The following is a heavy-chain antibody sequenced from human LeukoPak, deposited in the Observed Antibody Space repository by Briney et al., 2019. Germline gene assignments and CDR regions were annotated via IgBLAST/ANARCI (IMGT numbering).Heavy chain of an antibody. CDR1: GGSFSGYY. Sequence: PSETLSLTCAVYGGSFSGYYWSWIRQPPGKGLEWIGEINHSGSTNYNPSLKGRVTISVDRSKNQFSLKLSSVTAADTAVYYCARDLYYDSTALRAFDIWGQGTMVTVSS. V-gene: IGHV4-34*01. J-gene: IGHJ3*02. D-gene: IGHD3-22*01. CDR3: ARDLYYDSTALRAFDI. CDR2: INHSGST.